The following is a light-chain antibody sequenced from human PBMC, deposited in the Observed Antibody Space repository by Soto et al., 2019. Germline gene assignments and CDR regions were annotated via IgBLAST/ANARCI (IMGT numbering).Light chain of an antibody. CDR1: QSVSSY. V-gene: IGKV3-11*01. CDR3: QQRSNWREYT. Sequence: EIVLTQSPATLSLSPGERATLSCRASQSVSSYLAWYQQKPGQAPRLLIYDASNRATGIPARFSGSGFGTDFTLTISSLEPEDFAVYYCQQRSNWREYTFGQGTKLEIK. CDR2: DAS. J-gene: IGKJ2*01.